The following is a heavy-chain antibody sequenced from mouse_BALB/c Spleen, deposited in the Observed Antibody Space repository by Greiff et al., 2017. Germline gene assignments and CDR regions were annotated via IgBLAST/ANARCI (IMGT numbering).Heavy chain of an antibody. J-gene: IGHJ2*01. CDR2: IYPGDGDT. CDR1: GYAFSSYW. Sequence: QVQLQQSGAELVRPGSSVTISCKASGYAFSSYWMNWVKQRPGQGLEWIGLIYPGDGDTNYNGKFKGKATLTADKSSSTAYMQLSSLTSEDSAVYFCARSTAVHFDYWGQGTTLTVSS. V-gene: IGHV1-80*01. CDR3: ARSTAVHFDY.